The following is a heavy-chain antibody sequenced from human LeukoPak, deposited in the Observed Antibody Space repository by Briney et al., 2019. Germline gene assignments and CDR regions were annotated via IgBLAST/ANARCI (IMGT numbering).Heavy chain of an antibody. V-gene: IGHV3-74*01. D-gene: IGHD5-12*01. Sequence: GGSLRLSCAASGFTFTSYWMHWVRQAPGKGLVWVSRIKSDESTRDYADFVKGRFTISRDNARNTVYLQINSLIAEDTAVYYCARGLRDRYGMDVWGQGTTVTVSS. CDR2: IKSDESTR. CDR3: ARGLRDRYGMDV. J-gene: IGHJ6*02. CDR1: GFTFTSYW.